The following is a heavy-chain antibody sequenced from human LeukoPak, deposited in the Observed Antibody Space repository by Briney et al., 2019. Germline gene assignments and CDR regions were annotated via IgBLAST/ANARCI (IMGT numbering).Heavy chain of an antibody. CDR2: ISGSGGST. V-gene: IGHV3-23*01. D-gene: IGHD3-3*01. J-gene: IGHJ5*02. CDR3: AKDPYYDFWSGYRVDNWFDP. Sequence: GGSLRLPCAASGFTFSSYAMSWVRQAPGKGLEWVSAISGSGGSTYYADSVKGRFTISRDNSKNTLYLQMNSLRAEDTAVYYCAKDPYYDFWSGYRVDNWFDPWGQGTLVTVSS. CDR1: GFTFSSYA.